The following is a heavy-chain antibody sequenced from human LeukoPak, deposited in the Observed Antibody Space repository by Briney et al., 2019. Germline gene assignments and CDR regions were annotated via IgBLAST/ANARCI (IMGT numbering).Heavy chain of an antibody. V-gene: IGHV4-59*01. D-gene: IGHD1-26*01. CDR1: GLSISNYY. CDR3: ARGGSGGATYFDY. J-gene: IGHJ4*02. Sequence: SETLSLTCSVSGLSISNYYLRWLRQPPRKGLEWVGYIYYSGSTNYNPSLKSRVTISVDTSKNQYSLKLSSVTAADTAVYYCARGGSGGATYFDYWGQGTLVTVSS. CDR2: IYYSGST.